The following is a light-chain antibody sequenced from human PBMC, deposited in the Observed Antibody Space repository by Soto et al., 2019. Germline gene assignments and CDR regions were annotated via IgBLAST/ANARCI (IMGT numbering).Light chain of an antibody. CDR3: QQSFSTPRT. V-gene: IGKV1-39*01. Sequence: DIQMTQSPSPLSASVGDRFTITCRASQTISTYLNWYQQKPGKAPKLLIYGASSLQSGVPSRFSGSGSGTDFTLTISSLQPEDFGTYYCQQSFSTPRTFGQRTKVDIK. CDR1: QTISTY. CDR2: GAS. J-gene: IGKJ1*01.